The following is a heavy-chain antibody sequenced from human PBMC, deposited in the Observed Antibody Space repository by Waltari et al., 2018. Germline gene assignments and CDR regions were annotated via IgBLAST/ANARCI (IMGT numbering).Heavy chain of an antibody. CDR2: ISWDGGST. V-gene: IGHV3-43D*04. CDR1: GFTLDEYA. D-gene: IGHD6-13*01. Sequence: EVQLVESGGVVVQPGGSLRLYCAASGFTLDEYAMHWVRQATGKGLEWVSLISWDGGSTYYADSVKGRFTISRDNSKNSLYLQMNSLRAEDTALYYCAKGLQMEQPLFQHWGQGTLVTVSS. CDR3: AKGLQMEQPLFQH. J-gene: IGHJ1*01.